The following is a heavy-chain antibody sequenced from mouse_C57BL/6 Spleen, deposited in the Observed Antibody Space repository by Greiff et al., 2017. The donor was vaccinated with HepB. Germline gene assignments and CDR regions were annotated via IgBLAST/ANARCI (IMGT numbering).Heavy chain of an antibody. D-gene: IGHD2-4*01. J-gene: IGHJ4*01. CDR1: GYTFTDYN. Sequence: EVQLQQSGPELVKPGASVKIPCKASGYTFTDYNMDWVKQSHGKSLEWIGDINPNNGGTIYNQKFKGKATLTVDKSSSTAYMELRSLTSEDTAVYYCARGGYDYRFYAMDYWGQGTSVTVSS. CDR2: INPNNGGT. V-gene: IGHV1-18*01. CDR3: ARGGYDYRFYAMDY.